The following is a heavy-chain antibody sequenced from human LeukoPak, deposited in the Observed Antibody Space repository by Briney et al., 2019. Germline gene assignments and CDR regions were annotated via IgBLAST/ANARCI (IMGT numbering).Heavy chain of an antibody. J-gene: IGHJ4*02. CDR1: GFTFSSYG. D-gene: IGHD3-22*01. Sequence: GGSLRLSCAASGFTFSSYGMHWVRQAPGKGLEWVAVISYDGSNKYYADSVKGRFTISRDNSKNTLYLQMNSLRAEDTAVYYCAKVSSSGYYFGPNDYWGQGTLVTVSS. CDR2: ISYDGSNK. V-gene: IGHV3-30*18. CDR3: AKVSSSGYYFGPNDY.